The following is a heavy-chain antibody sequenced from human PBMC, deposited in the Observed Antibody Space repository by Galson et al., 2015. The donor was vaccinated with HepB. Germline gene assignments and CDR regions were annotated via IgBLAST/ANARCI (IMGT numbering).Heavy chain of an antibody. CDR1: GFTFSDYY. D-gene: IGHD3-22*01. V-gene: IGHV3-11*01. CDR2: ISSSGSTI. Sequence: SLRLSCAASGFTFSDYYMSWIRQAPGKGLEWVSYISSSGSTIYYADSVKGRFTISRDNAKNSLYLQMNSLRAEDTAVYYCARGDRVVMRDAFDIWGQGTMVTVSS. J-gene: IGHJ3*02. CDR3: ARGDRVVMRDAFDI.